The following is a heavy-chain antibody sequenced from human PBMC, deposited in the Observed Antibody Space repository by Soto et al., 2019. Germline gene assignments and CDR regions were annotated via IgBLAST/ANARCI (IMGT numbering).Heavy chain of an antibody. CDR2: ISYDGSNK. D-gene: IGHD5-18*01. CDR1: GFTFSSNG. CDR3: AKTKTGYSYCYGSGLGMDV. V-gene: IGHV3-30*18. Sequence: QVQLVESGGGVVQPGRSLRLSCAASGFTFSSNGMHWVRQAPGKGLEWVAVISYDGSNKYYADSVKGRFSISRDNSKNALYLQMSSLRSEDTAVYYCAKTKTGYSYCYGSGLGMDVWGQGTTVTVSS. J-gene: IGHJ6*02.